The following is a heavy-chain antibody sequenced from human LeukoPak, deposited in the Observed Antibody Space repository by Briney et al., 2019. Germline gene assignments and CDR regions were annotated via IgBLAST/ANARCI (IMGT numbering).Heavy chain of an antibody. D-gene: IGHD1-26*01. J-gene: IGHJ4*02. CDR3: ARQGSGNYLSPVNY. V-gene: IGHV4-39*01. CDR2: IYYSGST. CDR1: GGSISSSSYY. Sequence: SETLSLTCTVSGGSISSSSYYWGWIRHPPGNGLEWIGTIYYSGSTYYNPSLKSRVTISVDTSKNQFSLKLSSVTAADTAVYYCARQGSGNYLSPVNYWGQGTLVTVSS.